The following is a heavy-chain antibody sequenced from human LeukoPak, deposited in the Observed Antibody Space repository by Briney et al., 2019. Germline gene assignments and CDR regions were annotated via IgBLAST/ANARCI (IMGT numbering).Heavy chain of an antibody. CDR2: IYYSGST. D-gene: IGHD2-21*02. CDR3: RVTATSEHLDY. J-gene: IGHJ4*02. CDR1: GGSFSGYY. Sequence: PSETLSLTCAVYGGSFSGYYWSWLRQPPGKGLEWIGCIYYSGSTYYNPSLKSRVTISVDTSKNQFSLKLSSVTAADTAVYYCRVTATSEHLDYWGQGTLVTVCS. V-gene: IGHV4-34*01.